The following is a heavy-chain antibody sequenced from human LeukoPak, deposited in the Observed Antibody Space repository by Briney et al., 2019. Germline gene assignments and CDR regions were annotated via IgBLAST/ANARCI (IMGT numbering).Heavy chain of an antibody. Sequence: GGSLRLSCAASGFTFSSYSMNWVRQAPGKGLEWVSSISGSSTYIDYANSVKGRFTISRDNAKNALYLQMDSPRAEDTAVYYCARDHSSGRYFDFWGQGTLVAVSS. J-gene: IGHJ4*02. V-gene: IGHV3-21*01. CDR2: ISGSSTYI. CDR1: GFTFSSYS. D-gene: IGHD3-22*01. CDR3: ARDHSSGRYFDF.